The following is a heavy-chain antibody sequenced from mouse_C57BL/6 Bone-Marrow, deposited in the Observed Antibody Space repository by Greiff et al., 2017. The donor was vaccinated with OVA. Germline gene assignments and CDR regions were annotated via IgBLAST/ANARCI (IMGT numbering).Heavy chain of an antibody. CDR1: GYAFSSSW. J-gene: IGHJ3*01. CDR2: IYPGDGDI. CDR3: AQGLRQAY. Sequence: QVQLQQSGPELVKPGASVKISCKASGYAFSSSWMNWVKQRPGKGLEWIGRIYPGDGDINYNGKFKGKATLTADKSSSTAYMQLSSLTSEDSAVYFCAQGLRQAYWGQGTLVTVSA. D-gene: IGHD2-4*01. V-gene: IGHV1-82*01.